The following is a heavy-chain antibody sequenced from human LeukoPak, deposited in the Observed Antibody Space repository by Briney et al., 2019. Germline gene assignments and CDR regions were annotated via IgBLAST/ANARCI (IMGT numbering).Heavy chain of an antibody. CDR3: ASVKDIVVGGGPYYFDY. V-gene: IGHV1-2*02. CDR2: INPHNADT. CDR1: GYTFTGYY. Sequence: GSSGKVSCKASGYTFTGYYLHWVRQAPGQGLEWMGWINPHNADTNYAQRFQGRVTMTRDTSITTAYMVLSRLRSDDTAVYYCASVKDIVVGGGPYYFDYWGQGTLVTVSS. D-gene: IGHD2-15*01. J-gene: IGHJ4*02.